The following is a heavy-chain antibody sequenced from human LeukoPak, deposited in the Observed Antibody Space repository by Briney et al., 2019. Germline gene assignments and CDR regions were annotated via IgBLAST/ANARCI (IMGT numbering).Heavy chain of an antibody. CDR3: ARDSCTGGTCYFGY. V-gene: IGHV3-74*01. J-gene: IGHJ4*02. CDR2: VNSDGSST. CDR1: GFTSSRYW. D-gene: IGHD2-8*02. Sequence: PGGSLRLSCAAPGFTSSRYWMHWVRQAPGKGLMWVSRVNSDGSSTSYADSVKGRFTIFRDNAKNTVNLQMNSLRAEDTAVYYCARDSCTGGTCYFGYWGQGTLVTVSS.